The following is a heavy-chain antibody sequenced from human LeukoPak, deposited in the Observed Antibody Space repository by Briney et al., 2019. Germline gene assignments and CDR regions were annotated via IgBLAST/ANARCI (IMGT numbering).Heavy chain of an antibody. CDR2: INPSGGST. J-gene: IGHJ4*02. Sequence: ASVKASCKASGYSFINYYIHWVRQAPGQGLEWMGIINPSGGSTSYAQKFQGRVTMTRDMSTSTVYMELNSLRSEDTAVYYCARAWEAVAGNYGVIDYWGQGTLVTVSS. CDR1: GYSFINYY. D-gene: IGHD1-7*01. V-gene: IGHV1-46*01. CDR3: ARAWEAVAGNYGVIDY.